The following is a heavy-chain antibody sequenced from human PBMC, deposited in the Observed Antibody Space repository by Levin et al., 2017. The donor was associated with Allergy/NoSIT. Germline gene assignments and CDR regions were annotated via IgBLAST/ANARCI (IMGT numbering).Heavy chain of an antibody. CDR3: AKGIGTA. CDR1: GFTFSSDW. CDR2: MNEDGSGK. J-gene: IGHJ5*02. V-gene: IGHV3-7*01. D-gene: IGHD1-1*01. Sequence: PGGSLRLSCVASGFTFSSDWMSWVRQAPGKGLEWVANMNEDGSGKYYADSVKGRFVISRDNGKNSLFLQMNTLRVEDTAVYYCAKGIGTAWGQGTLVTVPS.